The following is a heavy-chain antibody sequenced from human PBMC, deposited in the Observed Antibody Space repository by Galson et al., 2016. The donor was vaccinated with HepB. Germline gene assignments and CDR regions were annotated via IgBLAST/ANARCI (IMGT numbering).Heavy chain of an antibody. D-gene: IGHD3-10*01. CDR1: GFNFDDFA. V-gene: IGHV3-9*01. CDR2: LTWDSSSI. J-gene: IGHJ4*02. CDR3: ANDRSYASGSYNGGDFHY. Sequence: SLRLSCAGSGFNFDDFAMHWVRQSPEKGLEWVAGLTWDSSSIGYGDAVKCRFIISQDNAKNSLYLEMNSLSVADTAFYSCANDRSYASGSYNGGDFHYWGQGTLVTVSS.